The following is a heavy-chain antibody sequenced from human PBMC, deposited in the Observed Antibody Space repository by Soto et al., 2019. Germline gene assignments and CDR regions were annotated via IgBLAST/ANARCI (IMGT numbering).Heavy chain of an antibody. V-gene: IGHV3-30-3*01. D-gene: IGHD1-7*01. J-gene: IGHJ6*02. Sequence: QVQLVESGGGVVQPGRSLRLSCAASGFTFSSYAMHWVRQAPGKGLEWVAVISSDGSNKYYADSVKGRFTISRDNSKNTLYLQMNSLRAEDTAVYYCARDGLTGTTLNRNYYGMDVWGQGTTVTVSS. CDR2: ISSDGSNK. CDR3: ARDGLTGTTLNRNYYGMDV. CDR1: GFTFSSYA.